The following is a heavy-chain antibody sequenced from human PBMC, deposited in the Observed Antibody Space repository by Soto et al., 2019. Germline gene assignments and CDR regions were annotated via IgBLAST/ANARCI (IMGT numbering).Heavy chain of an antibody. CDR3: HYDSSGYYYFDY. Sequence: PGGSLRLSCAASGITFSSYAMSWVRQAPGKGLEWVSGISGSGVATYYADPVKDRFTISRDNSKNTLYLQMNSLSAEDTAIYYCHYDSSGYYYFDYWGQGTPVTVSS. D-gene: IGHD3-22*01. V-gene: IGHV3-23*01. CDR2: ISGSGVAT. J-gene: IGHJ4*02. CDR1: GITFSSYA.